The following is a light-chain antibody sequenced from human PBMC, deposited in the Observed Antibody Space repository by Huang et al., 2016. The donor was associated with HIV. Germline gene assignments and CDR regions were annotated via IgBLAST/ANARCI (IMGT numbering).Light chain of an antibody. V-gene: IGKV1-39*01. CDR3: QQSYGSFLT. J-gene: IGKJ4*01. CDR2: GAI. CDR1: QSIDKY. Sequence: DIQLTQSPSSLYASVGDRVTISCRASQSIDKYLNWYQQKPGKAPKLRIYGAIILQSGVPSRYSGSASGTDFTLTITSLQPEDFATYYCQQSYGSFLTFAGGTKVEI.